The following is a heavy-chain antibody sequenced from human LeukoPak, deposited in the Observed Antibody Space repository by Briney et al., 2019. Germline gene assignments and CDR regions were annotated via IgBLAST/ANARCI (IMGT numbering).Heavy chain of an antibody. D-gene: IGHD2-21*01. V-gene: IGHV3-30*04. Sequence: GGSLRLSCAASGFTFGSYAMHWVRQAPGKGLEWVVVISYDGSNKYYADSVKGRFTISRDNSKNTLYLQMNSLRAEDTAVYYCARIGPSGYSSSWFDPWGQGTLVTVSS. J-gene: IGHJ5*02. CDR3: ARIGPSGYSSSWFDP. CDR1: GFTFGSYA. CDR2: ISYDGSNK.